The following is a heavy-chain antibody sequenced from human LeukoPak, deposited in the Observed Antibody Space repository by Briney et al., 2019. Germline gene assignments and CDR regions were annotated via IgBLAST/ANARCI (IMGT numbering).Heavy chain of an antibody. V-gene: IGHV5-51*01. D-gene: IGHD1-26*01. CDR1: AYRFANYW. J-gene: IGHJ4*02. CDR2: IYPGDSDT. Sequence: GESLKISCKGSAYRFANYWIGWVRQMPGKGLECIGIIYPGDSDTRYSPSFEGQVTISADKSISTAYLQWSSLKASDSALYYCARLAGSYPGSPFDYWGQGTLVNVSS. CDR3: ARLAGSYPGSPFDY.